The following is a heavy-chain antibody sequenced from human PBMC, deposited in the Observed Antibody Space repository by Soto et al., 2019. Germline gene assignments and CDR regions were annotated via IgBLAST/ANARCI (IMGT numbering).Heavy chain of an antibody. Sequence: GGSLSLSCAASGFPFYDYTMHWVRQAPGKGLEWVSLISWDGGSTYYADSVKGRFTISRDNSKNSLYLQMNSLRTEDTALYYCAKEGGYRRYYYYGMDVWGQGTTVTVSS. D-gene: IGHD5-12*01. CDR2: ISWDGGST. V-gene: IGHV3-43*01. J-gene: IGHJ6*02. CDR3: AKEGGYRRYYYYGMDV. CDR1: GFPFYDYT.